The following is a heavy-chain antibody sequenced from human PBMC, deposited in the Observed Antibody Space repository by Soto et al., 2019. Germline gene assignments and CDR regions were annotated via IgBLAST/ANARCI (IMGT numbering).Heavy chain of an antibody. CDR3: ARYLYGSGIWDFKL. Sequence: QVQLQESGPGLVKPSETLSLSCTVSGDSVRNGNHYWSWIRQPPGKGLEWIGYIYYTGRTNYNPARKSRVTMSLDASNNQFSRKMASVTAADTALYYCARYLYGSGIWDFKLWGRGTLVTVSS. CDR1: GDSVRNGNHY. V-gene: IGHV4-61*01. CDR2: IYYTGRT. D-gene: IGHD3-10*01. J-gene: IGHJ2*01.